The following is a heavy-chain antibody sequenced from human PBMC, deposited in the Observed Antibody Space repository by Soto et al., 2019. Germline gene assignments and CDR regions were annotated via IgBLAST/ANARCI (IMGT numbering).Heavy chain of an antibody. D-gene: IGHD3-3*01. CDR3: ARARNGVVSNFDY. CDR1: GFTFSSYS. Sequence: VQLVESGGGLVKPGGSLRLSCAASGFTFSSYSMNWVRQAPGKGLEWVSSISSSSSYIYYADSVKGRFTISRDNAKNSLYLQMNSLRAEDTAVYYCARARNGVVSNFDYWGQGTLVTVSS. J-gene: IGHJ4*02. V-gene: IGHV3-21*01. CDR2: ISSSSSYI.